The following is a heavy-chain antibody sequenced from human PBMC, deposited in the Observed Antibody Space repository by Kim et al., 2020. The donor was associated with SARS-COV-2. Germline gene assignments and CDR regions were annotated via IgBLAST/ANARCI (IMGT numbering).Heavy chain of an antibody. CDR1: GGSISSYY. V-gene: IGHV4-59*13. Sequence: SETLSLTCTVSGGSISSYYWSWIRQPPGKGLEWIGYIYYSGSTNYNPSLKSRVTISVDTSKNQFSLKLSSVTAADTAVYYCARVQLWWNYPEAGYFDLWGRGTLVTAYS. CDR3: ARVQLWWNYPEAGYFDL. CDR2: IYYSGST. J-gene: IGHJ2*01. D-gene: IGHD2-21*01.